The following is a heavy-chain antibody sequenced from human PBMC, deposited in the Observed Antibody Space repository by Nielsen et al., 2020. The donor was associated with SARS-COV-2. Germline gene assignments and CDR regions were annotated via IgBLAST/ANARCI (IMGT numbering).Heavy chain of an antibody. D-gene: IGHD1-26*01. V-gene: IGHV3-74*01. J-gene: IGHJ3*01. CDR2: INFDGTGT. CDR3: ARDGVVGSTNTFDV. CDR1: GFTFTAYW. Sequence: EGSLRLSCTASGFTFTAYWMHWVRQAPGKGLTWVSHINFDGTGTSYADSVKGRFTISRDNAKNTVYLQMNSLRAEDTAVYYCARDGVVGSTNTFDVWGQGTVVTVSS.